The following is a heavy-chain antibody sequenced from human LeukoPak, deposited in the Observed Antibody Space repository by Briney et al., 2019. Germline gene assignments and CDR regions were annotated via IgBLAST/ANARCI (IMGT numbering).Heavy chain of an antibody. CDR2: IYYSGST. D-gene: IGHD3-22*01. J-gene: IGHJ4*02. V-gene: IGHV4-59*01. Sequence: SETLSLTCSVSGGSISSYYWSWIRQPPGKGLEWIGYIYYSGSTNYNTSLKSRVTISVDTSKNQFSLKLSSVTAADTAVYYCARAGYYDSSGYRRPLDYWGQGTLVTVSS. CDR1: GGSISSYY. CDR3: ARAGYYDSSGYRRPLDY.